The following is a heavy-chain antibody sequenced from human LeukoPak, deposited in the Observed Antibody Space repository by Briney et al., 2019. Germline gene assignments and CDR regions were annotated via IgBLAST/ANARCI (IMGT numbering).Heavy chain of an antibody. Sequence: AGSLTLSCAASRFTFCGYCMIWLGQAPGKGPQGVSTMSGSGDATYYLHSVKGRSTISRDNSKNTLYVQMNSLRAEDTAFYYCAKNTILVATENWGQGTLVTVS. CDR1: RFTFCGYC. CDR2: MSGSGDAT. D-gene: IGHD5-12*01. V-gene: IGHV3-23*01. CDR3: AKNTILVATEN. J-gene: IGHJ4*02.